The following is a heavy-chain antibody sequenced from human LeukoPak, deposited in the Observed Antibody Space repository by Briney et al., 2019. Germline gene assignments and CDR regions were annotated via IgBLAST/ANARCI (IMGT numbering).Heavy chain of an antibody. CDR2: IWYDGSNK. Sequence: GGSLRLSCAASGFTFSNYGMHWVRQAPGKGLEWVALIWYDGSNKYYADSVKGRFTISRDNSKNTLYLQMNSLRAEDTAVYYCASQSSSWYIAYWGQGTLVTVSS. D-gene: IGHD6-13*01. CDR3: ASQSSSWYIAY. J-gene: IGHJ4*02. CDR1: GFTFSNYG. V-gene: IGHV3-33*01.